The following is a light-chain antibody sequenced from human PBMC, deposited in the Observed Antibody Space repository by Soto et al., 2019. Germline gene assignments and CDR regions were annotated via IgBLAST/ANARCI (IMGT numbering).Light chain of an antibody. Sequence: SVLTQPPSASGTPGQRVTFSCSGSSSNIGTNAVSWYQQLPGAAPKLLIKSNDQRPSGVPDRFSGSKSGASASLAIRGLQSEDEADYYCAAWDDSLNGYVFGTGTKVTVL. J-gene: IGLJ1*01. CDR1: SSNIGTNA. CDR3: AAWDDSLNGYV. V-gene: IGLV1-44*01. CDR2: SND.